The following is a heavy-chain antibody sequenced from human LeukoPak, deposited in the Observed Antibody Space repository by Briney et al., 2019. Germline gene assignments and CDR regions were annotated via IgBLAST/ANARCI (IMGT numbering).Heavy chain of an antibody. CDR3: TRDTHGSNWFDP. Sequence: PGGSLRLSCTGSGFTFGDSYIHWFRQAPGKGLEWVSFIRNTAHGGTTEYAASVKGRFTISRDNSRNIAFLQLDSLKIEDTAVYYCTRDTHGSNWFDPWGQGTLVTVSS. V-gene: IGHV3-49*03. CDR1: GFTFGDSY. J-gene: IGHJ5*02. D-gene: IGHD1-1*01. CDR2: IRNTAHGGTT.